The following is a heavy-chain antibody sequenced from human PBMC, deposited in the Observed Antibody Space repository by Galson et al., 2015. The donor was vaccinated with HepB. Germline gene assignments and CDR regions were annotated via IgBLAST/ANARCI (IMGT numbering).Heavy chain of an antibody. V-gene: IGHV4-4*07. CDR3: ARMVWRGYSSSWYGGWFDP. D-gene: IGHD6-13*01. CDR2: IYTSGST. J-gene: IGHJ5*02. Sequence: ETLSLTCTVSGGSISSYYWSWIRQPAGKGLEWIGRIYTSGSTNYNPSLKSRVTMSVDTSKNQFSLKLSSVTAADTAVYYCARMVWRGYSSSWYGGWFDPWGQGTLVTVSS. CDR1: GGSISSYY.